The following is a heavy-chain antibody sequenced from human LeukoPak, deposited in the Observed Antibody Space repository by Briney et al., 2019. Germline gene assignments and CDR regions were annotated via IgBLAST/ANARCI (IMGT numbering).Heavy chain of an antibody. J-gene: IGHJ4*02. CDR1: GFTFSSYA. V-gene: IGHV3-30-3*01. D-gene: IGHD3-16*01. CDR3: ASYDYVFPFDY. Sequence: GGSLRLSCAASGFTFSSYAMHWVRQAPGKGLEWVAVISYDGSNKYYADSVKGRFTISRDNSKNTLYLQMNSLRAEDTAVNYCASYDYVFPFDYWGQGTLVTVSS. CDR2: ISYDGSNK.